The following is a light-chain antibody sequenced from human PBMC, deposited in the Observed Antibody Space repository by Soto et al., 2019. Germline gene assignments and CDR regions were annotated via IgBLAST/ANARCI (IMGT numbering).Light chain of an antibody. CDR2: GAT. CDR1: QSVITNY. V-gene: IGKV3-20*01. Sequence: EIVLTQAPGTLSLSAGERATLSCRASQSVITNYLAWYQQKPGQAPRLLIYGATSRATGIPDRFSGNGSGTDFTLTISRLEPEDFAVYYCQQYGGSPILAFGGGTRVEIK. CDR3: QQYGGSPILA. J-gene: IGKJ4*01.